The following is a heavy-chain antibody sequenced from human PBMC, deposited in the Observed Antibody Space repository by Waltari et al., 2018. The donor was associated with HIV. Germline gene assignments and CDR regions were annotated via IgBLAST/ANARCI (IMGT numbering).Heavy chain of an antibody. CDR1: KVNFENVW. CDR2: IKSKREGGAK. Sequence: EVQVVESGGGLVKPGGSLRVSCARFKVNFENVWMIWVRQPPGKGLEWVGRIKSKREGGAKDAVAAVMDRVLSSSDDSQNILYLEMSGLKTEDSALYYGWRSCYPTDAFDIWSQGRMVNVYS. CDR3: WRSCYPTDAFDI. V-gene: IGHV3-15*01. J-gene: IGHJ3*02. D-gene: IGHD6-19*01.